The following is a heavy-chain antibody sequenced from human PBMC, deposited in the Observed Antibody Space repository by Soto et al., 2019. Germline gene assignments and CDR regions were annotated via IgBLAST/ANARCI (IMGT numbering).Heavy chain of an antibody. CDR3: AREVGYCGGDCYSGAFAY. CDR1: GFTFSSYA. Sequence: GGSLRLSCAASGFTFSSYAMHWVRQAPGKGLEWVAVISYDGSNKYYADSVKGRFTISRDNSKNTLYLQMNSLRAEDTAVYYCAREVGYCGGDCYSGAFAYWGQGTLVTVSS. J-gene: IGHJ4*02. D-gene: IGHD2-21*02. V-gene: IGHV3-30-3*01. CDR2: ISYDGSNK.